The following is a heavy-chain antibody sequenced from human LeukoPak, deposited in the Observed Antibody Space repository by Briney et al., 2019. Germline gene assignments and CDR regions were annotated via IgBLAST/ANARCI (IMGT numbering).Heavy chain of an antibody. CDR1: GFTSSSYW. V-gene: IGHV3-74*01. D-gene: IGHD3-10*01. CDR3: ARALSNTVRGVGDY. Sequence: PGGSLRLSCAVTGFTSSSYWLHWVRQATGKGLMWVSRMSSDGSSTNYADSVKGRFTISRDNAKNTLYLQMNSLRVEDTAVYYCARALSNTVRGVGDYWGQGTLVTVSS. CDR2: MSSDGSST. J-gene: IGHJ4*02.